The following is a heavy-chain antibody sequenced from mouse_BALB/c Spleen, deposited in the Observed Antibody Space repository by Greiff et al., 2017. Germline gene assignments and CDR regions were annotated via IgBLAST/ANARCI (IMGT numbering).Heavy chain of an antibody. D-gene: IGHD2-2*01. V-gene: IGHV5-6*02. J-gene: IGHJ3*01. CDR2: ISSGGSYT. Sequence: EVKLMESGGDLVKPGGSLKLSCAASGFTFSSYGMSWVRQTPDKRLEWVATISSGGSYTYYPDSVKGRFTISRDNAKNTLYLQMSSLKSEDTAMYYCARRGYDEGGFAYWGQGTLVTVSA. CDR1: GFTFSSYG. CDR3: ARRGYDEGGFAY.